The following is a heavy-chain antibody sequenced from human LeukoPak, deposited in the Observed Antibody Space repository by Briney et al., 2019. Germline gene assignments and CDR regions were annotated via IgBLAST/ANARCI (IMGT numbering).Heavy chain of an antibody. Sequence: SETLSLSCTLSGASISSRSYYWGWIRQPPGKGLEWIGSIHYSGNTYYNPSLKSRVTISVDTSKNQFSLKLSSVTAADTAVYYCARIITENLGTFDSWGHGALVTVSS. V-gene: IGHV4-39*01. CDR3: ARIITENLGTFDS. CDR1: GASISSRSYY. D-gene: IGHD1-20*01. CDR2: IHYSGNT. J-gene: IGHJ5*01.